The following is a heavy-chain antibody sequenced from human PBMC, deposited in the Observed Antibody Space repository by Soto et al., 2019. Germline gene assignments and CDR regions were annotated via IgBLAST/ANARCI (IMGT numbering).Heavy chain of an antibody. Sequence: QVQLQESGPGLVKPSQTLSLTCTVSGGSISSGGYYWSWIRQHPGKGLEWIGYIYYSGSTYYNPSLKRRVTISVDTSKNQFSLKLSSVTAADTAVYYCARAGIVVVPAAKDPGYYGMDVWGQGTTVTVSS. V-gene: IGHV4-31*03. CDR1: GGSISSGGYY. D-gene: IGHD2-2*01. CDR3: ARAGIVVVPAAKDPGYYGMDV. J-gene: IGHJ6*02. CDR2: IYYSGST.